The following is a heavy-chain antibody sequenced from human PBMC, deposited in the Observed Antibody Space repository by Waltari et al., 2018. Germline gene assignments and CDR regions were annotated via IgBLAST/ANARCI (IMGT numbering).Heavy chain of an antibody. CDR3: AKELYPGYARRLFDY. J-gene: IGHJ4*02. D-gene: IGHD5-12*01. CDR2: ISFDGNEK. CDR1: GFRVSNYG. Sequence: QVQLVESGGGVVQPGRSLGLSCTASGFRVSNYGMPWVRQAPGKGLEWVAIISFDGNEKHYADSVKGRLTVSRDNSKNTLFLQLNSLRAEDTAVYYCAKELYPGYARRLFDYWGQGTLVTVSS. V-gene: IGHV3-30*18.